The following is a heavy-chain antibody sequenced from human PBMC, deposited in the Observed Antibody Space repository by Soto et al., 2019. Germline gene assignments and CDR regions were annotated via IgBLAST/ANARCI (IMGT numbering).Heavy chain of an antibody. D-gene: IGHD3-10*01. J-gene: IGHJ6*02. CDR2: INSDGSST. CDR3: ARVTMGGGVIDYHYYGMDV. V-gene: IGHV3-74*01. CDR1: GFTLSSYW. Sequence: GGSLRLSCAASGFTLSSYWMHWVRQAPGKGLVWVSRINSDGSSTSYADSVKGRFTISTDNAKNTLYLQMNSLRAEDTAVYYCARVTMGGGVIDYHYYGMDVWGQGTTVTVSS.